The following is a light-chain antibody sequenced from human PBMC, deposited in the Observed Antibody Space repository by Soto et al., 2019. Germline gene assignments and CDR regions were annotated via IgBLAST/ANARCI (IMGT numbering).Light chain of an antibody. J-gene: IGLJ2*01. V-gene: IGLV2-14*01. CDR2: DVT. Sequence: QSALTQPASVSGSPGQSITISCTGTSIDVGGYNYVSWYQQHPGKAPKLMIYDVTNRPSGVSNRFSGSKSGNTASLTISGLQAEDEADYYCSSYRSSSTFVVFGGGTKLTVL. CDR3: SSYRSSSTFVV. CDR1: SIDVGGYNY.